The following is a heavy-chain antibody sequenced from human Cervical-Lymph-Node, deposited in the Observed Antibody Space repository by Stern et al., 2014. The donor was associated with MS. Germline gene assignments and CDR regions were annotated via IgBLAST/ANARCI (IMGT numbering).Heavy chain of an antibody. V-gene: IGHV3-11*01. CDR2: ITSIGSTI. CDR3: ARGQTWNDGGLDY. CDR1: GFTFSDYY. D-gene: IGHD1-1*01. Sequence: VQLVESGGGLVKPGGSLRLSCAASGFTFSDYYISWIRQAPGKGLEWISYITSIGSTIYYADSVKGRFTISRDNAQNSLHLQMNSLRVEDTAVYYCARGQTWNDGGLDYWGQGTLGAVSS. J-gene: IGHJ4*02.